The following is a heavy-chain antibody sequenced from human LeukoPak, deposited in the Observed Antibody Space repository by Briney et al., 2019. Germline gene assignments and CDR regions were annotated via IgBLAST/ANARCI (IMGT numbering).Heavy chain of an antibody. CDR3: ARDPGGWYVDKNYFDY. Sequence: ASVKVSCKTSGYTFTSYSISWVRQAPGQGLEWMGWISTYNGNTNYAQKLQGRVTMTTDTSTSTAYMELRSLRSDDTAVYYCARDPGGWYVDKNYFDYWGQGTLVTVSS. V-gene: IGHV1-18*01. D-gene: IGHD6-19*01. CDR2: ISTYNGNT. CDR1: GYTFTSYS. J-gene: IGHJ4*02.